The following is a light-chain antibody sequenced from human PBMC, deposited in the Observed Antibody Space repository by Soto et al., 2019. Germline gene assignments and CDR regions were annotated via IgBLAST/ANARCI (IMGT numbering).Light chain of an antibody. CDR3: QHYNSYSEA. J-gene: IGKJ1*01. CDR1: QTISSW. CDR2: KAS. V-gene: IGKV1-5*03. Sequence: DIQKIGTACTLTTSVGDRVSISSRASQTISSWLAWYQQKPGKAPKLLIYKASTLKSGVPSRFSGSGSGTEFTLTISSLQPDDFATYYCQHYNSYSEAFGQGTKVDIK.